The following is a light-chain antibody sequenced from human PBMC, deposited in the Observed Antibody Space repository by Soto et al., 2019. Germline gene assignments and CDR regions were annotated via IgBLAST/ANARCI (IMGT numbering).Light chain of an antibody. CDR2: EVS. CDR1: SSDVGGYTY. CDR3: SSYTTSSTYV. Sequence: QSALTQPASVSGSPGQSITMSCIGTSSDVGGYTYVSWYQQHPGKAPKLMIYEVSNRPSGVSNRFSGSKSGNTASLTISGLQAEDAADYYCSSYTTSSTYVFGTGTKLTVL. J-gene: IGLJ1*01. V-gene: IGLV2-14*01.